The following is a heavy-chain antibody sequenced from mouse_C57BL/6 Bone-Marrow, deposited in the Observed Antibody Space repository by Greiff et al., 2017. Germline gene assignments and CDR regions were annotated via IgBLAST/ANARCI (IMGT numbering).Heavy chain of an antibody. CDR3: ARRDGYYVDFDY. Sequence: QVHVKQSGAELARPGASVKLSCKASGYTFTSYGISWVKQRTGQGLEWIGEISPRSGNTYYNEKFKGKATLTADKSSSTAYMELRSLTSEDSAVYFCARRDGYYVDFDYWGQGTTLTVSS. V-gene: IGHV1-81*01. CDR2: ISPRSGNT. J-gene: IGHJ2*01. CDR1: GYTFTSYG. D-gene: IGHD2-3*01.